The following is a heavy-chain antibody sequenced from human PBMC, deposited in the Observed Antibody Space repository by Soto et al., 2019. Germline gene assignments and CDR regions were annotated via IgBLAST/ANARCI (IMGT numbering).Heavy chain of an antibody. J-gene: IGHJ4*02. V-gene: IGHV3-30*03. D-gene: IGHD5-18*01. CDR1: GFAFSSYG. CDR3: VSDRGYGHASVPYS. Sequence: QAQLVESGGGVVQPGRSLRLSCAASGFAFSSYGMHWVRQAPGTGLEWVAVTQTPWRADSPSNMVLLQMSSLRAEDTAVYYCVSDRGYGHASVPYSWGQGTLVSVSS.